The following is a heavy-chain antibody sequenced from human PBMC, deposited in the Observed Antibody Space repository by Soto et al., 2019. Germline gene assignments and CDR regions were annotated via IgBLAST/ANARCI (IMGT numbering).Heavy chain of an antibody. CDR2: ISSSGSTI. J-gene: IGHJ4*02. CDR3: ARGGHRNVMDYDYIWGDIIGYFDY. V-gene: IGHV3-11*01. D-gene: IGHD3-16*01. Sequence: GGSLRLSCAASGFTFSDYYMSWIRQAPGKGLEWVSYISSSGSTIYYADSVKGRFTISRDNAKNSLYLQMNSLRAEDTAVYYCARGGHRNVMDYDYIWGDIIGYFDYWGQGTLVTVSS. CDR1: GFTFSDYY.